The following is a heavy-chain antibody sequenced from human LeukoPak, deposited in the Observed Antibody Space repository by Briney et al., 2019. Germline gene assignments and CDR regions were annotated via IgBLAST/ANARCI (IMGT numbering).Heavy chain of an antibody. CDR1: GFTFSSYW. D-gene: IGHD5-12*01. J-gene: IGHJ4*02. CDR3: ARGRYSGTTYYFDY. CDR2: IKQDGSEK. V-gene: IGHV3-7*03. Sequence: PGVSLRLSCAASGFTFSSYWMSWVRQAPGKGLEWVANIKQDGSEKYYVDSVKGRFTISRDNAKNSLYLQMNSLRAEDTAMYYCARGRYSGTTYYFDYWGQGTLVTVSS.